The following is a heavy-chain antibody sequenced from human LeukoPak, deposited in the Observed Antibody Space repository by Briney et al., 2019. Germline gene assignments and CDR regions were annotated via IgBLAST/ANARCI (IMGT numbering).Heavy chain of an antibody. CDR1: GGSFSGYY. J-gene: IGHJ3*02. V-gene: IGHV4-34*01. Sequence: SETLSLTCAVYGGSFSGYYWSWLRQPPGKGLEWIGEINHSGSTNYNPSLKSRVTISVDTSKNQFSLKLSSVTAADTAVYYCARDTVYYDFWSGPDAFDIWGQGTMVTVSS. CDR3: ARDTVYYDFWSGPDAFDI. D-gene: IGHD3-3*01. CDR2: INHSGST.